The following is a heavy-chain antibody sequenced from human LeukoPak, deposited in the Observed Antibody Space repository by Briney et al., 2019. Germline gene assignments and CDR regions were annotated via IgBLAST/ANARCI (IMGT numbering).Heavy chain of an antibody. CDR3: AKDGGEYYDILTGYYPRLYYKYV. CDR2: ISGSGGST. V-gene: IGHV3-23*01. Sequence: GGTLRLSCVASGFTFSTYGMSWVRQAPGKGLEWVSAISGSGGSTYYADSVGGRFTISRDNSKNTLYLQMNSLRAEDTAVYYCAKDGGEYYDILTGYYPRLYYKYVWGKGNTVTISS. J-gene: IGHJ6*03. D-gene: IGHD3-9*01. CDR1: GFTFSTYG.